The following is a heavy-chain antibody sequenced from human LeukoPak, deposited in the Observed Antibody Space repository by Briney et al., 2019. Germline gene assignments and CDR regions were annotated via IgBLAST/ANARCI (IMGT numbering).Heavy chain of an antibody. D-gene: IGHD6-13*01. V-gene: IGHV1-2*02. CDR1: GYTFTGYF. CDR2: INPDSGGT. Sequence: ASVTVSCKASGYTFTGYFMHWVRQAPGQGLVWRGWINPDSGGTAYAQKFQGRVTMTRDPSISTAYMELSRLRSDDTAVYYCGRVVDISSRYYFDYWGQGTLVTVSS. J-gene: IGHJ4*02. CDR3: GRVVDISSRYYFDY.